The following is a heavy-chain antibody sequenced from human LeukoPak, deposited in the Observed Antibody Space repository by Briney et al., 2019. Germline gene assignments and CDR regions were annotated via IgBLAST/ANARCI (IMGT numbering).Heavy chain of an antibody. CDR1: GFTFSNYW. CDR2: INGDGSSI. V-gene: IGHV3-74*01. Sequence: GGSLRLSCAGSGFTFSNYWMHWVRQAPGKGLVWVSRINGDGSSISYADSVKGRFTISRDNAKNTLYLQINSLRAEDTAVFYCARGPSGSAYGLFDYWGQGTPVTVSS. J-gene: IGHJ4*02. CDR3: ARGPSGSAYGLFDY. D-gene: IGHD5-12*01.